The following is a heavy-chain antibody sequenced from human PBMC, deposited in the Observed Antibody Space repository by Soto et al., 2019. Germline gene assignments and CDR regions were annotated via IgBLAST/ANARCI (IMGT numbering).Heavy chain of an antibody. Sequence: QITLKESGPTLVKPTQTLTLTCTFSGFSLSTSGVGVGWIRQPPGKALEWLALIYWDDDKRYSPSLKSRLTITXXTXKXXGVLTMPNMDPVDTATYYSAHVYSSVYSASWYFDLWGRGTLVTVCS. CDR2: IYWDDDK. J-gene: IGHJ2*01. V-gene: IGHV2-5*02. CDR3: AHVYSSVYSASWYFDL. CDR1: GFSLSTSGVG. D-gene: IGHD6-19*01.